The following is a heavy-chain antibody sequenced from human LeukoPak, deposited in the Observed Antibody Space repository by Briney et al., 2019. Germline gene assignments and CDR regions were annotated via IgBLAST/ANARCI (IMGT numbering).Heavy chain of an antibody. Sequence: ASVKVSCKASGYTFTGYYMHWVRQAPGQGLEWMGWINPNSGGTNYAENFQGRVTMTRDTSISTAYMELSRLRSDDTAVYYCERDRAGSGSYSNGMDVWGQGTTVTVSS. CDR3: ERDRAGSGSYSNGMDV. V-gene: IGHV1-2*02. CDR1: GYTFTGYY. D-gene: IGHD1-26*01. CDR2: INPNSGGT. J-gene: IGHJ6*02.